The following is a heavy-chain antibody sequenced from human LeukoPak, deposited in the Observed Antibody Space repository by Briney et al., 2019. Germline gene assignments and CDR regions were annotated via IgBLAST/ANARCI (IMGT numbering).Heavy chain of an antibody. CDR2: ITSNGGST. D-gene: IGHD2-2*01. CDR1: GFTFSTFG. V-gene: IGHV3-64*01. Sequence: GGSLRLSCAASGFTFSTFGMHWVRQGPGRGLEYVASITSNGGSTYYANSVKGRFTISRDNSKNTLYLQMDSLRAEDMALYYCARGRSASCYDGFDIWGQGTMVTVSS. J-gene: IGHJ3*02. CDR3: ARGRSASCYDGFDI.